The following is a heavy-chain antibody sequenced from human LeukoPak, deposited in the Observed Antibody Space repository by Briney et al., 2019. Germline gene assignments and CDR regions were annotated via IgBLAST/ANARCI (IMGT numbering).Heavy chain of an antibody. CDR3: ARGYSSGWYVKDY. CDR2: INPNSGGT. V-gene: IGHV1-2*02. J-gene: IGHJ4*02. D-gene: IGHD6-19*01. CDR1: GYTFTGYY. Sequence: VASVKVSCKASGYTFTGYYMHWVRQAPGQGREWMGWINPNSGGTNYAQKFQGRVTMTRDTSISTAYMELSRLRSDDTAVYYCARGYSSGWYVKDYWGQGTLVAVSS.